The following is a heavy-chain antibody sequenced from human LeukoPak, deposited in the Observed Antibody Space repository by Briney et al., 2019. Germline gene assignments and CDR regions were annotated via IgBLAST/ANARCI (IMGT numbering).Heavy chain of an antibody. CDR1: GGSISSGGYS. Sequence: PSQTLSLTCAVSGGSISSGGYSWSWIRQPPGKGLEWIGYIYHSGSTYYNPSLKSRVTISVDRSKNQFSLKLSSVTAADTAVYYCARETGRYEEFDYWGQGTLVTVSS. D-gene: IGHD5-12*01. CDR3: ARETGRYEEFDY. V-gene: IGHV4-30-2*01. J-gene: IGHJ4*02. CDR2: IYHSGST.